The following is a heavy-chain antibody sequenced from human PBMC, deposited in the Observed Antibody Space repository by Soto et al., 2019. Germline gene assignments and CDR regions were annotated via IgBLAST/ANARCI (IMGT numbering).Heavy chain of an antibody. CDR1: GFTFSSYS. Sequence: PGGSLRLSCAASGFTFSSYSMNWVRQAPGKGLEWVSYISSSSSTIYYADSVKGRFTISRDNAKNSLYLQMNSLRSEDTAVYYCARDSYYDSSGYYYSHDAFDIWGQGTMVTVSS. D-gene: IGHD3-22*01. V-gene: IGHV3-48*01. CDR2: ISSSSSTI. J-gene: IGHJ3*02. CDR3: ARDSYYDSSGYYYSHDAFDI.